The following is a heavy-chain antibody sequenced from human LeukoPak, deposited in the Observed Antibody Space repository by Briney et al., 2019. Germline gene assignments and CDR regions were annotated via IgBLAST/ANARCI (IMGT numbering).Heavy chain of an antibody. CDR1: GYTFTIYG. CDR3: ARIPGTTGLGYYFDY. D-gene: IGHD1-1*01. J-gene: IGHJ4*02. Sequence: GASVKVSCKASGYTFTIYGISWVRQAPGQGLEWMGWISAYNGNTNYAQKLQGRVTMTTDTSTSTAYMELRSLRSDDTAVYYCARIPGTTGLGYYFDYWGQGTLVTVSS. V-gene: IGHV1-18*01. CDR2: ISAYNGNT.